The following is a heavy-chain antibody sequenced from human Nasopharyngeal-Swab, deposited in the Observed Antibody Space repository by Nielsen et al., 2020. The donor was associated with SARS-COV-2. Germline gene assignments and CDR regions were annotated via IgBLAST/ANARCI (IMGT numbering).Heavy chain of an antibody. V-gene: IGHV4-59*01. CDR3: ARSPSGWWGLIDF. CDR1: GGSISDYF. D-gene: IGHD6-19*01. J-gene: IGHJ4*02. CDR2: VYSTGST. Sequence: SETLSLTCTVSGGSISDYFWSWIRQPPGKGLEWIGYVYSTGSTDYNPSLQSRLTISVDTSKNQFSLKLSSVTAGDTAMYYCARSPSGWWGLIDFWGQGTLVTVSS.